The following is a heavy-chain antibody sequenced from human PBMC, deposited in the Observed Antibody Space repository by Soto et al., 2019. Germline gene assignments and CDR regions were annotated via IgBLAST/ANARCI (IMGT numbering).Heavy chain of an antibody. Sequence: ASEKVSCKASGYTFTTYGISWVRQAPGQGLEWLGWINTHNGNTNYAQNLQGRVIMTADTSTSTAYMELRSLRSDDTAIYYCTREGSAPYYYYGMDAWGQGTTVTVSS. D-gene: IGHD3-10*01. CDR3: TREGSAPYYYYGMDA. V-gene: IGHV1-18*01. CDR1: GYTFTTYG. J-gene: IGHJ6*02. CDR2: INTHNGNT.